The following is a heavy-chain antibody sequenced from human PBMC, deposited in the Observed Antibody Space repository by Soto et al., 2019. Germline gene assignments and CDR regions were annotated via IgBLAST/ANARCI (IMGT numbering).Heavy chain of an antibody. CDR3: ARDGAAAGLIAFDI. CDR1: GFTFSSYG. Sequence: VQLVESGGGVVQPGRSLRLSCAASGFTFSSYGMHWVRQAPGKGLEWVAVIWYDGSNKYYADSVKGRFTISRDNSKNTLYLQMNSLRAEDTAVYYCARDGAAAGLIAFDIWGQGTMVTVSS. D-gene: IGHD6-13*01. J-gene: IGHJ3*02. CDR2: IWYDGSNK. V-gene: IGHV3-33*01.